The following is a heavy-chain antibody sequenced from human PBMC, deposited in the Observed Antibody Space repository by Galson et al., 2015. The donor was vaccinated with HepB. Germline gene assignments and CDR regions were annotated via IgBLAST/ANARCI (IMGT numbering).Heavy chain of an antibody. V-gene: IGHV7-4-1*02. J-gene: IGHJ6*03. CDR2: MNTNTGKP. D-gene: IGHD3-3*01. CDR3: ARSPLRFLDWLPYYDYYYMDV. CDR1: GYTFTDYV. Sequence: SVKVSCKASGYTFTDYVVNWVRQAPGQGLEWTGWMNTNTGKPTYAPGFAGRFVFSLDTSVTTAYLQISSLETDDTAVYYCARSPLRFLDWLPYYDYYYMDVWGEGTTVTVS.